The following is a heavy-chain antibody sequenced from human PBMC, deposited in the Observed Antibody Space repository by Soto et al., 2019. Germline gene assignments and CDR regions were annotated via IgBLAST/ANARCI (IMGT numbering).Heavy chain of an antibody. J-gene: IGHJ6*02. D-gene: IGHD3-22*01. CDR3: ARGYEIGNYYYTSDYYYGMDV. CDR2: INPSGGST. CDR1: GYSFTSYY. V-gene: IGHV1-46*01. Sequence: GASVKVSCKASGYSFTSYYMHWVRQAPGQGLEWMGIINPSGGSTNNAQKFQGRVTMTRDTSTSTVYMELSSLRSEDTAVYYCARGYEIGNYYYTSDYYYGMDVWGQGTTVTVS.